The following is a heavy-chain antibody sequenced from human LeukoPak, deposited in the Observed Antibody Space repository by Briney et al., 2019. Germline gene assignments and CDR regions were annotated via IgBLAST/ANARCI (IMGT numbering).Heavy chain of an antibody. CDR3: AGGAALYYYDSSGYLIFDY. J-gene: IGHJ4*02. V-gene: IGHV1-69*06. D-gene: IGHD3-22*01. CDR2: IIPLFGTA. CDR1: GGTFSSYA. Sequence: GSSVKVSCKASGGTFSSYAISWVRQAPGQGLEWMGGIIPLFGTANYAQKFQGRVTITADKSTSTAYMELSSLRSEDTAVYYCAGGAALYYYDSSGYLIFDYWGQGTLVTVSS.